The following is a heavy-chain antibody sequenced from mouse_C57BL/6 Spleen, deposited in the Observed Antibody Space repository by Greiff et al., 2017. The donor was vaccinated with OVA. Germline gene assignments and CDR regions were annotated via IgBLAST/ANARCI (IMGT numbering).Heavy chain of an antibody. CDR2: ISDGGSYT. J-gene: IGHJ2*01. V-gene: IGHV5-4*03. D-gene: IGHD2-4*01. Sequence: EVKLMDSGGGLVKPGGSLKLSCAASGFTFSSYAMSWVRQTPEKRLEWVATISDGGSYTYYPDNVKGRFTISRDNAKNNLYLQMSHLKSEDTAMYYCARDYDFNFDYWGQGTTLTVSS. CDR1: GFTFSSYA. CDR3: ARDYDFNFDY.